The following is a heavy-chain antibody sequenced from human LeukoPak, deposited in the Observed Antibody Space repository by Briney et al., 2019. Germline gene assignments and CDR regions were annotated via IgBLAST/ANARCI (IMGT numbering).Heavy chain of an antibody. D-gene: IGHD5-24*01. Sequence: GESLKISCQGSGFTFTSYWIGWVRQMPGKGLEWMGIIYPTDSETKYSPSFQGQVTISADRSTSAAYPQWSSLKTSDTATYYCARGDLRAFQIWGQGTMVTVS. J-gene: IGHJ3*02. CDR1: GFTFTSYW. CDR2: IYPTDSET. CDR3: ARGDLRAFQI. V-gene: IGHV5-51*01.